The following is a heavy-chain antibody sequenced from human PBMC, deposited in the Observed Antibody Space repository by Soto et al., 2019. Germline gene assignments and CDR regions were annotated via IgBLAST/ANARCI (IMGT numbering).Heavy chain of an antibody. J-gene: IGHJ4*02. D-gene: IGHD6-13*01. Sequence: EVQLVESGGGLVQPGGSLRLSCAASGFTFSSYSMNWVRQAPGKGLEWVSSISSSSSYIYYADSVKGRFTISRDNAKNSLYLQMNSLRAEDTAVYYCARDRECIAAALDYWGQGTLVTVSS. CDR1: GFTFSSYS. CDR2: ISSSSSYI. CDR3: ARDRECIAAALDY. V-gene: IGHV3-21*01.